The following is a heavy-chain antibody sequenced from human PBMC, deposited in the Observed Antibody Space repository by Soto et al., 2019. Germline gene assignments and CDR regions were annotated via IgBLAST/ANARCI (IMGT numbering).Heavy chain of an antibody. CDR2: ISYDGSNK. J-gene: IGHJ6*02. D-gene: IGHD5-12*01. CDR1: GFTFSSYG. Sequence: QVQLVESGGGVVQPGRSLRLSCAASGFTFSSYGMHWVRQAPGKGLEWVAVISYDGSNKYYADSVKGRFTISRDNSKNTLYLQMNSLRAEDTAVYYCAKDRGGYDYSYGYGMDVWGQGTTVTVSS. CDR3: AKDRGGYDYSYGYGMDV. V-gene: IGHV3-30*18.